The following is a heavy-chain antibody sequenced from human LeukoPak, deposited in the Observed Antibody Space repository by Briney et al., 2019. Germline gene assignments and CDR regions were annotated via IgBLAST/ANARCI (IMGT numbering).Heavy chain of an antibody. CDR3: ASTTYRRGRYNFDY. CDR2: IYYSGST. Sequence: NPSETLSLTCTVSGDSINSYYWSWIRQPPGKGLEWIGYIYYSGSTNYNPSVKSRVTISVDTSKKQFSLKLSSVIAADTAVYYCASTTYRRGRYNFDYWGQGTLVTVSS. CDR1: GDSINSYY. J-gene: IGHJ4*02. D-gene: IGHD6-19*01. V-gene: IGHV4-59*01.